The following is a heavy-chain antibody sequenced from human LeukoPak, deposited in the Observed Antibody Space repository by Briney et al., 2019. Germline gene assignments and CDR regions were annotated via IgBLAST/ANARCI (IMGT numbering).Heavy chain of an antibody. J-gene: IGHJ5*02. Sequence: PGGSLRLSCVASGFTFSRHWMSWVRQVPGRGLEWVANIKQDGSEKYYLDSVKGRFTISRGNAKNSLYLQMISLRAEDTAVYFCAREVITVTFGGLFFDPWGQGTLVTVSS. CDR3: AREVITVTFGGLFFDP. V-gene: IGHV3-7*05. CDR2: IKQDGSEK. CDR1: GFTFSRHW. D-gene: IGHD3-16*01.